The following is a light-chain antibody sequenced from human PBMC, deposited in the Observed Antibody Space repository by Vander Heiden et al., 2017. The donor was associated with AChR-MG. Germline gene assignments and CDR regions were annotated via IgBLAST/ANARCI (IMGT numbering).Light chain of an antibody. CDR3: QHRNNWPLT. V-gene: IGKV3-11*01. J-gene: IGKJ4*01. CDR1: QSVSRD. CDR2: DAS. Sequence: EVVLTQSPATLSLSPGERATLSCRASQSVSRDFAWYQHKPCQAPRLLIYDASNRATGIPARFSGSGSGTDFTLTISSLEPEDFAVYYCQHRNNWPLTFGGGTKVEIK.